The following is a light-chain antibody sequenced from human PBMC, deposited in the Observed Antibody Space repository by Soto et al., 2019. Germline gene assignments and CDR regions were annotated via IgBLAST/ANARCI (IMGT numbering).Light chain of an antibody. CDR1: QSISSW. CDR3: QQYNSYPIT. V-gene: IGKV1-5*03. J-gene: IGKJ5*01. CDR2: KAS. Sequence: DIQMTQSPSTLSASLVDRVTIACRASQSISSWLAWYQQKPGKAPKLLIYKASSLESGVPSRFSGSGSGTEFTLTISSLQPDDFATYYCQQYNSYPITFGQGTRLEI.